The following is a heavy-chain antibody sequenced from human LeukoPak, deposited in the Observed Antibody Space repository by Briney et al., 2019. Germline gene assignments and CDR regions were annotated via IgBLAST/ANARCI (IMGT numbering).Heavy chain of an antibody. Sequence: PGGSLRLSCVASGFSFRSYTMSWIRQAPGKGLEWVAFISTSPITSYYAESVKGRFTISRDNAKNSLFLQMHSLRAEDTAVYYCAKIGYSGSGVGYYMDVWGKGTTVTISS. CDR2: ISTSPITS. D-gene: IGHD3-10*01. CDR1: GFSFRSYT. J-gene: IGHJ6*03. CDR3: AKIGYSGSGVGYYMDV. V-gene: IGHV3-48*04.